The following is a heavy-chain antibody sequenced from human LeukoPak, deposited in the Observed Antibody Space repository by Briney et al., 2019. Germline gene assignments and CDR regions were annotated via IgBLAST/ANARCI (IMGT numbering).Heavy chain of an antibody. D-gene: IGHD6-13*01. Sequence: ASVKVSCKASGYTFTSYAMNWVRQAPGQGLEWMGWINPNSGGTNYAQKFQGRVTMTRDTSISTAYMELSRLRSDDTAAYYCAREGIAAAGYIDYWGQGTLVTVSS. J-gene: IGHJ4*02. CDR1: GYTFTSYA. CDR3: AREGIAAAGYIDY. V-gene: IGHV1-2*02. CDR2: INPNSGGT.